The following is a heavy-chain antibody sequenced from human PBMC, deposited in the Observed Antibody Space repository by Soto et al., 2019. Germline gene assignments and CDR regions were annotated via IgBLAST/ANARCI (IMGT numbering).Heavy chain of an antibody. V-gene: IGHV3-33*01. Sequence: GGSLRLSCAASGFTFSSYGMHWVRQAPGKGLEWVAVIWYDGSNKYYADSVKGRFTISRDNSKNTLYLQMNSLRAEDTAVYYCARYYDILTGYPDYWGQGTLVTVSS. J-gene: IGHJ4*02. D-gene: IGHD3-9*01. CDR3: ARYYDILTGYPDY. CDR2: IWYDGSNK. CDR1: GFTFSSYG.